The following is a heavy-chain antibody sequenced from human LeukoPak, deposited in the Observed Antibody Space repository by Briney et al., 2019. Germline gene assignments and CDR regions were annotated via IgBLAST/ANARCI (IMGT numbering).Heavy chain of an antibody. CDR3: ATVPAATLYYYYGMDV. Sequence: ASVKVSCKASGYTFTGYYMHWVRQAPGQGLEWMGWINPNSGGTNYAQKFQGRVTMTRDTSISTAYMELGRLRSDDTAVYYCATVPAATLYYYYGMDVWGQGTTVTVSS. D-gene: IGHD2-2*01. V-gene: IGHV1-2*02. CDR2: INPNSGGT. CDR1: GYTFTGYY. J-gene: IGHJ6*02.